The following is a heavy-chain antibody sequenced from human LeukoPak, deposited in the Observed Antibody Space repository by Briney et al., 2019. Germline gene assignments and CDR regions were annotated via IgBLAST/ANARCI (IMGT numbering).Heavy chain of an antibody. D-gene: IGHD4-17*01. V-gene: IGHV7-4-1*02. CDR1: GYTFTSYA. Sequence: ASVKVSCKASGYTFTSYAMNWVRQAPGQGLEWMGWINTNTGNPTYAQGFTGRFVFSLDTSVSTAYLQISSLKAEDTAVYYCARDYGDYDSFWFDPWGQGTLVTVSS. CDR3: ARDYGDYDSFWFDP. CDR2: INTNTGNP. J-gene: IGHJ5*02.